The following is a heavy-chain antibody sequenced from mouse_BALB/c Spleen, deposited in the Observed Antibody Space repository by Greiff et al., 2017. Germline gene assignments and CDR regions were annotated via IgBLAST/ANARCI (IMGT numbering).Heavy chain of an antibody. CDR1: GFTFSSFG. V-gene: IGHV5-17*02. CDR3: ARGYGNLYYFDY. J-gene: IGHJ2*01. Sequence: EVQGVESGGGLVQPGGSRKLSCAASGFTFSSFGMHWVRQAPEKGLEWVAYISSGSSTIYYADTVKGRFTISRDNPKNTLFLQMTSLRSEDTAMYYCARGYGNLYYFDYWGQGTTLTVSS. D-gene: IGHD2-10*02. CDR2: ISSGSSTI.